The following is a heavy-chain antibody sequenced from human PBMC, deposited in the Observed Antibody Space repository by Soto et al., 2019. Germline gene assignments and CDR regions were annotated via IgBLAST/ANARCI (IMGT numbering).Heavy chain of an antibody. CDR1: GFTFSTYN. CDR2: ISSSSSYI. CDR3: ARTRRDGYNNYYYYYGMDV. D-gene: IGHD5-12*01. J-gene: IGHJ6*02. Sequence: EVQLVESGGGLVKPGGSLRLSCAASGFTFSTYNMNWVRQAPGKGLEWVSSISSSSSYIYYADSVKGRFTISRDNAKNSLYLQMSRLRAEDTAVYYCARTRRDGYNNYYYYYGMDVWGQGTTVTVSS. V-gene: IGHV3-21*01.